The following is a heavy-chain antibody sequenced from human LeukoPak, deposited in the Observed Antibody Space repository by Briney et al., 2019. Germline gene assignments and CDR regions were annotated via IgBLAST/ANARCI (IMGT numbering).Heavy chain of an antibody. CDR3: ARGGIYSQGFDS. J-gene: IGHJ4*02. D-gene: IGHD6-13*01. CDR1: GFTFSSYS. CDR2: ISTTSDYI. Sequence: GRSLRLSCAASGFTFSSYSMNWVRQAPGKGLEWVSSISTTSDYIYYADSLKGRLTISRDNAKNSLYLQMNCLRAEDTAVYYCARGGIYSQGFDSWGQGTLVTVSS. V-gene: IGHV3-21*01.